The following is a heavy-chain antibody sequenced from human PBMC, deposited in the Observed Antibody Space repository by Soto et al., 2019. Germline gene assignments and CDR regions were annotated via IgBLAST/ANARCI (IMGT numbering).Heavy chain of an antibody. CDR2: IDSDGSTT. CDR1: GFTFSVYW. Sequence: EVQLVESGGGLVQPGGSLRLSCAASGFTFSVYWMHWVRQAPGKGLVWVSRIDSDGSTTSYADSVKGRFTISRDNAKSTLYLQMNSLRADATAVYYCARPGYSNYGPGVDVWGQGTTVTVSS. V-gene: IGHV3-74*01. CDR3: ARPGYSNYGPGVDV. D-gene: IGHD4-4*01. J-gene: IGHJ6*02.